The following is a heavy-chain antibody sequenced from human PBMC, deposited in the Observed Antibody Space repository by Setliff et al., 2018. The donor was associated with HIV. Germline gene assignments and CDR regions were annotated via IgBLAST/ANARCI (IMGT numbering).Heavy chain of an antibody. CDR3: ARRAGSSWFRFYFDY. CDR2: LYWDDDK. CDR1: GFSLSTSGAA. Sequence: GPTLVNPTETLTLTCTFSGFSLSTSGAAVGWIRQPPGKALEWLAILYWDDDKRCTPSLNNRLTITKGTSKNQVVLTMTNVDPVDTATYFCARRAGSSWFRFYFDYWGQGALVTVSS. J-gene: IGHJ4*02. V-gene: IGHV2-5*02. D-gene: IGHD6-13*01.